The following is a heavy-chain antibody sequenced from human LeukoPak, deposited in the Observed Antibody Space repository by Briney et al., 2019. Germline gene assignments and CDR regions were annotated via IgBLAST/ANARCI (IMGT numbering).Heavy chain of an antibody. Sequence: PGRSLRLSCAASGFTFSSYGMHWVRQAPGKGLEWVAVIWYDGSNKYYADSVKGRFTISRDNAKNTLYLQMNSLRAEDTAVYYCARDHCSSTSCYHAFDIWGQGTMATVSS. CDR2: IWYDGSNK. CDR3: ARDHCSSTSCYHAFDI. J-gene: IGHJ3*02. CDR1: GFTFSSYG. D-gene: IGHD2-2*01. V-gene: IGHV3-33*01.